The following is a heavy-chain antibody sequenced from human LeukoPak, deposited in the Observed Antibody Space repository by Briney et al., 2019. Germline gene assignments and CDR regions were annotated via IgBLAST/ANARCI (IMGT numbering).Heavy chain of an antibody. V-gene: IGHV3-33*01. CDR1: GFSFSSHG. J-gene: IGHJ6*04. CDR3: ARRRPAEGGYFSGADCSPFLTAMYV. Sequence: PGRSLRLSCAASGFSFSSHGMHWVRQAPGKGLEWVAAIWYDGSHKYYSGSVKGRFTISRDNSKNTLYLEMNNLRAEDKALYFCARRRPAEGGYFSGADCSPFLTAMYVWVKGTSVTVSS. D-gene: IGHD2-21*02. CDR2: IWYDGSHK.